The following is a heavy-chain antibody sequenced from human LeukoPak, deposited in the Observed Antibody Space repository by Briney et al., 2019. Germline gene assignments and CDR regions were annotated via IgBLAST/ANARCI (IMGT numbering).Heavy chain of an antibody. J-gene: IGHJ6*02. V-gene: IGHV3-30-3*01. CDR3: ARDQDYDHLYYYGMDV. D-gene: IGHD3-22*01. CDR1: GFTFSSYA. Sequence: PGGSLRLSCAASGFTFSSYAMHWVRQAPGKGLEWVAVISYDGSNKYYADSVKGRFTISRDNSKNTLYLQMNSLRAEDTAVYYCARDQDYDHLYYYGMDVWGQGTTVTVSS. CDR2: ISYDGSNK.